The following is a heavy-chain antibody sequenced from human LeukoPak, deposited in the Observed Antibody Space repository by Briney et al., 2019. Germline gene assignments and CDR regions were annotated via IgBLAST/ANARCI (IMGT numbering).Heavy chain of an antibody. CDR3: ARGEDY. J-gene: IGHJ4*02. Sequence: PGGSLRLSCAASGFAFSSYFWMHWVRQAPGKGLEWVSYISSRSSTIYYTDSVKGRFTVSRDNAKNSLNLQMNSLRDEDTAVYYCARGEDYWGQGTLVTVSS. V-gene: IGHV3-48*02. CDR1: GFAFSSYF. CDR2: ISSRSSTI.